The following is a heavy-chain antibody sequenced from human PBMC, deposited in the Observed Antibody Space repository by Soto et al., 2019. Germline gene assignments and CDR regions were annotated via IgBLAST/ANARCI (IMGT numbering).Heavy chain of an antibody. J-gene: IGHJ5*02. Sequence: GGSLRLSCAASGFTFSDYYMTWLRHAPGKGLECISYISFGGSVTNYADSVEGRFTISRDNAKNTLYLQMNSLRVEDTAVYYCARGLSRRTLNYLDPWGQGALVTVSS. D-gene: IGHD1-7*01. CDR2: ISFGGSVT. CDR3: ARGLSRRTLNYLDP. V-gene: IGHV3-11*06. CDR1: GFTFSDYY.